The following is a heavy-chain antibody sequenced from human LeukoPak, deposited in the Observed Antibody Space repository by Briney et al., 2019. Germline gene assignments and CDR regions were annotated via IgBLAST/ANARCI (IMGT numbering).Heavy chain of an antibody. D-gene: IGHD3-22*01. J-gene: IGHJ3*02. CDR1: GYTFTSYG. CDR2: ISAYNGNT. V-gene: IGHV1-18*01. CDR3: ARVLYYYDSSGRIGAFDI. Sequence: GESLKISCKGSGYTFTSYGISWVRQAPGQGLEWMGWISAYNGNTNYAQKLQGRVTMTTDTSTSTAYMELRSLRSDDTAVYYCARVLYYYDSSGRIGAFDIWGQGTMVTVSS.